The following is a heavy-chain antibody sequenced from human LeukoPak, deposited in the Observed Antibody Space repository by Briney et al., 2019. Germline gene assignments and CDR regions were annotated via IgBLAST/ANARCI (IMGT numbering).Heavy chain of an antibody. CDR3: AKEYSVSGKVYDY. J-gene: IGHJ4*02. D-gene: IGHD1-26*01. V-gene: IGHV3-23*01. Sequence: PGGSLRLSSAASGFTFSSYAIDWVRQAPGKGLEWVSVIRGGGGTTDYADSVQGRFTISRDNSKNTVYLQMNSLRAEDTAVYYCAKEYSVSGKVYDYWGQ. CDR2: IRGGGGTT. CDR1: GFTFSSYA.